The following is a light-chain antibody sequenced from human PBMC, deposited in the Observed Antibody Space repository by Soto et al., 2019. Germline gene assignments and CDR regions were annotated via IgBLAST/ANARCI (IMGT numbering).Light chain of an antibody. CDR2: AAS. Sequence: DIQMTQSPSSLSASVGDRVTITCRASQSISSYLTWYQQKPVKAPKLLIYAASSLQSGVPARFRGSGSGTDVTPTISSMQPEDFATDYWQQSDSTRTWTFGQGTKVEIK. J-gene: IGKJ1*01. V-gene: IGKV1-39*01. CDR1: QSISSY. CDR3: QQSDSTRTWT.